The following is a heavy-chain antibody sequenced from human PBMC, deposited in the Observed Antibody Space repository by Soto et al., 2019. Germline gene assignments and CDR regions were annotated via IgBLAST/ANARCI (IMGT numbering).Heavy chain of an antibody. CDR1: GGSISSGDYY. V-gene: IGHV4-30-4*01. D-gene: IGHD3-22*01. Sequence: SETLSLTCTVSGGSISSGDYYCSWIRQPPGKGLEWIGYIYYSGSTYYNPSLKSRVTISVDTSKNQFSLKLSSVTAADTAVYYCARGRITMIDIAFDIWGQGTMVTVSS. J-gene: IGHJ3*02. CDR2: IYYSGST. CDR3: ARGRITMIDIAFDI.